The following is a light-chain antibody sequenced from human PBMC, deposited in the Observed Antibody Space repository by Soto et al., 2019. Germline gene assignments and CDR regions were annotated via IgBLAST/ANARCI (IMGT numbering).Light chain of an antibody. CDR3: QQSYSTAIT. CDR1: QSISSY. J-gene: IGKJ5*01. Sequence: DIQMTQSPSSLSASVGERVTITCRASQSISSYLNWYQQKPGKAPKLLIYAASSLQSGVPSRFSGSGSGTDFTLTISSLQLEDFATYYCQQSYSTAITFGQGTRLEIK. V-gene: IGKV1-39*01. CDR2: AAS.